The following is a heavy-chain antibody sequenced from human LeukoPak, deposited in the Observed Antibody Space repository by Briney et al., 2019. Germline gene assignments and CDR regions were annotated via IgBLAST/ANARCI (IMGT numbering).Heavy chain of an antibody. V-gene: IGHV1-69*13. CDR3: ARRGSDCSGGNCYLGYAFDI. Sequence: SVKVSCKASGGIFSSYAISWVRQAPGQGLEWMGGIIPIFGTGNYAQKFQGRVMITADESTSTAYMELSSLRSEDTAVYYCARRGSDCSGGNCYLGYAFDIWGQGTMVTVSS. CDR2: IIPIFGTG. CDR1: GGIFSSYA. J-gene: IGHJ3*02. D-gene: IGHD2-15*01.